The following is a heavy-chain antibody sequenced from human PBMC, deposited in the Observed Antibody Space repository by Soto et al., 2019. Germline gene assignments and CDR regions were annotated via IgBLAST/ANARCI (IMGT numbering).Heavy chain of an antibody. J-gene: IGHJ4*01. Sequence: TLSITLNVSGACINSGGHYWSWIRQHPGKGLEWIGYIYYSGSTYYNPSLKSRLSISVDTSKNQFSLRLNSVTAADTAVYYCASEGGRGEGYNAVDCWGRGMLVT. D-gene: IGHD3-10*01. CDR2: IYYSGST. CDR1: GACINSGGHY. V-gene: IGHV4-31*02. CDR3: ASEGGRGEGYNAVDC.